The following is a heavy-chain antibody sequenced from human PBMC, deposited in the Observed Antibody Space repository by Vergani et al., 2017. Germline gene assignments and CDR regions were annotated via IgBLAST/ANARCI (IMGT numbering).Heavy chain of an antibody. CDR3: ARGLRHLDY. CDR1: GFTFSTYG. Sequence: QVQLVESGGGVVQPGRSLRLSCAASGFTFSTYGMHWVRQAPGKGLEWVAIISYDGTNKYYANSVKGRFTISRDNSKNTLYLQMNSLRAEDTAVYYCARGLRHLDYWGQGTLVTVSS. V-gene: IGHV3-30*03. J-gene: IGHJ4*02. CDR2: ISYDGTNK.